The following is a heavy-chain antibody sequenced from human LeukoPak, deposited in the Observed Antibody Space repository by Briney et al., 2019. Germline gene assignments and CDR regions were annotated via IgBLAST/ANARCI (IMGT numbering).Heavy chain of an antibody. CDR3: ARERITMVRGVIGYWYFDL. Sequence: SQTLSLTCAISGDSVSSNSAAWNWIRQSPSRGLEWLGRTYHRSKWYNDYAVSVKSRITINPDTSKNQFSLQLNSVTPEDAAVYYCARERITMVRGVIGYWYFDLWGRGTLVAVSS. CDR2: TYHRSKWYN. J-gene: IGHJ2*01. CDR1: GDSVSSNSAA. D-gene: IGHD3-10*01. V-gene: IGHV6-1*01.